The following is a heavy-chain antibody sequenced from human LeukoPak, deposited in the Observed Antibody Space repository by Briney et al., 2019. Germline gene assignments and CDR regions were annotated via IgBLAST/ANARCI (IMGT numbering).Heavy chain of an antibody. CDR1: GYTFTSYD. J-gene: IGHJ4*02. CDR3: ARDLLRTMVRGVSPPGY. D-gene: IGHD3-10*01. Sequence: ASVKVSCKASGYTFTSYDINWVRQATGQGLEWMGWMNPNSGNTGYAQKFQGRVTITRNTSISTAYMELSSLRSEDTAVYYCARDLLRTMVRGVSPPGYWGQGTLVTVSS. V-gene: IGHV1-8*03. CDR2: MNPNSGNT.